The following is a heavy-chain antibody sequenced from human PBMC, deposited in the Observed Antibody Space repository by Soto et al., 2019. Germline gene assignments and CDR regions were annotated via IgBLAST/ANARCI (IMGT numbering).Heavy chain of an antibody. D-gene: IGHD2-15*01. J-gene: IGHJ4*02. CDR2: IHYNGNT. CDR3: AREGNLGSCIQTLAS. V-gene: IGHV4-59*02. Sequence: SETPSLTCTVYGDSVSSYSWSWIRQRPGKGLEWIGNIHYNGNTKYSPSLKSRVTMSVDTSKNHFSLKLISVTTADTAVYFCAREGNLGSCIQTLASWGQRTLVTVDS. CDR1: GDSVSSYS.